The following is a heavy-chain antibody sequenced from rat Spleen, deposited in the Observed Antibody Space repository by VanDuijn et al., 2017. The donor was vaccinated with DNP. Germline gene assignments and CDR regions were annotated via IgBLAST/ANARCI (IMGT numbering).Heavy chain of an antibody. V-gene: IGHV5-17*01. Sequence: EVQLVESGGGLARPGRSQRLSCAVSGFTFSDYAMAWVRQAPKKGLDWVATISYDENRTYYRESVKGRFTISRDNAKSTLYLQMDSLRSEDTATYYCAKDATGFDYWGQGVMVTVSS. CDR3: AKDATGFDY. J-gene: IGHJ2*01. CDR1: GFTFSDYA. CDR2: ISYDENRT. D-gene: IGHD1-3*01.